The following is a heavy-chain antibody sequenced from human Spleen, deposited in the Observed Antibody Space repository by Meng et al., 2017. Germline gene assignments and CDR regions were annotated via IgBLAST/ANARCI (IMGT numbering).Heavy chain of an antibody. D-gene: IGHD2-8*02. V-gene: IGHV4-31*01. Sequence: QEPLQESGPGLVKPSQTLSLTCTVSGDSISHGGYFWSWIRHHPGKGLEWIGYIYYSGSTYYNPSLKSLLTISIDTSKNQFSLKLSSVTAADTAVYYCARAHTGWYFDLWGRGTLVTVSS. CDR2: IYYSGST. J-gene: IGHJ2*01. CDR1: GDSISHGGYF. CDR3: ARAHTGWYFDL.